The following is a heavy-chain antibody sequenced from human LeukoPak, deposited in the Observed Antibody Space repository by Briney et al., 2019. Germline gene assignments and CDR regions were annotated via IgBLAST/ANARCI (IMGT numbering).Heavy chain of an antibody. V-gene: IGHV4-59*01. Sequence: SETLSLTCTVSGGSISSYYWSWIRQPPGKGLEWIGYIYYSGSTNYNPSLKSRVTISVDTSKNQFSLKLSSVTAADTAVYYCARVASYDFWSGSRTFDIWGQGTMVTVSS. D-gene: IGHD3-3*01. CDR1: GGSISSYY. J-gene: IGHJ3*02. CDR2: IYYSGST. CDR3: ARVASYDFWSGSRTFDI.